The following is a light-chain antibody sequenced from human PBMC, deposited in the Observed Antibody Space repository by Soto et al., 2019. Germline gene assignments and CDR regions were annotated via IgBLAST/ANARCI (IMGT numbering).Light chain of an antibody. CDR1: SSDIGGYNY. V-gene: IGLV2-8*01. CDR2: AVN. CDR3: TSYTGSNNLV. J-gene: IGLJ3*02. Sequence: QSALTQPPSASGSPGQSVTISCTGASSDIGGYNYVSWYQHHPGKAPKLMIYAVNKRPSGVPDRFSGSKSGNTASLTVSGLQAEDEGDYYCTSYTGSNNLVFGGGTKLTVL.